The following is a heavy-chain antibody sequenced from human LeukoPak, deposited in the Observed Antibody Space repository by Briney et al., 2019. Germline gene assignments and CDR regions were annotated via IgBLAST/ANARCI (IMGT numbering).Heavy chain of an antibody. CDR2: IYTSGST. CDR1: GGSISSGSYY. J-gene: IGHJ6*03. D-gene: IGHD5-18*01. Sequence: PSETLSLTSTVSGGSISSGSYYWSWIRQPAGKGLEWIGRIYTSGSTNYNPSLKSRVTISVDTSKNQFSLKLSSVTAADTAVYYCARSGIYSYGSTYYYYMDVWGKGTTVTVSS. V-gene: IGHV4-61*02. CDR3: ARSGIYSYGSTYYYYMDV.